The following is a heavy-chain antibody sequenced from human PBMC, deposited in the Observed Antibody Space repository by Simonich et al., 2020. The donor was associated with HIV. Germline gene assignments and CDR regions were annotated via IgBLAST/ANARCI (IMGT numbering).Heavy chain of an antibody. D-gene: IGHD2-2*01. CDR3: ARDGRKGSSTSCSDY. CDR1: GFTFRSYS. CDR2: ISSSISYI. J-gene: IGHJ4*02. V-gene: IGHV3-21*01. Sequence: EVQLVESGGGLVKPGGSLRLSCAASGFTFRSYSMNWVRLAPGKGLVWVSSISSSISYIYYADSVKGRFTISRDNAKNSLYLQMNSLRAEDTAVYYCARDGRKGSSTSCSDYWGQGTLVTVSS.